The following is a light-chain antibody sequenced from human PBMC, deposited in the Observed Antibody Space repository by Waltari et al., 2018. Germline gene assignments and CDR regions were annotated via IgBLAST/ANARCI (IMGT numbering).Light chain of an antibody. CDR3: QQYGSSPWT. CDR1: QSVSSSY. J-gene: IGKJ1*01. CDR2: GAS. Sequence: EIVLPQSPGTLSSSPGERATLSCRASQSVSSSYFAWYQQKPGQAPRVLIHGASNRATGIPDRFSGSGSGTDFTLTISRLEPEDFAVYYCQQYGSSPWTFGQGTKVEIK. V-gene: IGKV3-20*01.